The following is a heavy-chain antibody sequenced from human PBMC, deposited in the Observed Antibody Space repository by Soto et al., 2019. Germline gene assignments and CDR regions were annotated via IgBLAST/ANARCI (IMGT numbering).Heavy chain of an antibody. Sequence: GGSLRLSCATSGFPFNDHYMTWIRQAPGKGLEWLSHISPKSTFRNYADSVKGRFTISRDNTESSLFLQMNSLGVDDTAVYSCVRGGGGGLFEHWGQGVLVTVSS. J-gene: IGHJ4*02. D-gene: IGHD2-21*01. CDR1: GFPFNDHY. CDR3: VRGGGGGLFEH. V-gene: IGHV3-11*06. CDR2: ISPKSTFR.